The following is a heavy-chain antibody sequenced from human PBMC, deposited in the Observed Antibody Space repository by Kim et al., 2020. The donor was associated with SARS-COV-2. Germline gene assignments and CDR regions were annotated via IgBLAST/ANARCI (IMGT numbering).Heavy chain of an antibody. V-gene: IGHV4-61*02. J-gene: IGHJ5*02. CDR1: GGSISSDSYY. D-gene: IGHD2-21*01. CDR3: ARIKIASSGGWFDP. CDR2: IYSSGNT. Sequence: SETLSLTCTVSGGSISSDSYYWTWIRQPAGKELEWIGCIYSSGNTNYNPSLKSLVTLSVDTSKNQFSPKLSPVTAADTAVYYCARIKIASSGGWFDPWGQGTLVTVSS.